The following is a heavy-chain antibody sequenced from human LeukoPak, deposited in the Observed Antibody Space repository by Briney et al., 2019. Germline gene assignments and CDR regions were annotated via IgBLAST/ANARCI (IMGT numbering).Heavy chain of an antibody. Sequence: SVPLSLTCTVSGGSISSYYWSWIRQPPGKGLEWIGYIYYSGSTNYNPSLKSRVTISVDTSKNQFSLKLSSVTAADTALYYCARLSSWYYFYYWGQGTLVTVSS. CDR1: GGSISSYY. J-gene: IGHJ4*02. CDR3: ARLSSWYYFYY. V-gene: IGHV4-59*12. CDR2: IYYSGST. D-gene: IGHD6-13*01.